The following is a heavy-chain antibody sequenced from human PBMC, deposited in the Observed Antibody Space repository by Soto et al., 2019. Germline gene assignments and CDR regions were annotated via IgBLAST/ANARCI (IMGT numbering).Heavy chain of an antibody. CDR3: AKGPGDIVYGMDV. D-gene: IGHD2-15*01. CDR1: GFTFSSYD. CDR2: ISYDGSNK. Sequence: QVQLVESGGGVVQPGRSLRLSCAASGFTFSSYDMHWVRQAPGKGLEWVAVISYDGSNKYYADSVKGRFTISRDNSKNTLYLQMNSLRAEDTAVYYCAKGPGDIVYGMDVWGQGTTVTVSS. J-gene: IGHJ6*02. V-gene: IGHV3-30*18.